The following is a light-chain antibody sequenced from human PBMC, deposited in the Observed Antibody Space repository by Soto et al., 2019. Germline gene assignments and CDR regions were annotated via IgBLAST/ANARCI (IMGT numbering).Light chain of an antibody. J-gene: IGLJ2*01. CDR1: SSNLGAGYD. CDR2: GNN. V-gene: IGLV1-40*01. Sequence: QAVVTQPPSVSGTPGQRVSISCTGTSSNLGAGYDVHWYQQLPGAAPRLLIFGNNVRPSGFPDRFSGSKSGTSASLAITGLQAEDEAIYHCQSYDGSLATSIFCAGTKLTVL. CDR3: QSYDGSLATSI.